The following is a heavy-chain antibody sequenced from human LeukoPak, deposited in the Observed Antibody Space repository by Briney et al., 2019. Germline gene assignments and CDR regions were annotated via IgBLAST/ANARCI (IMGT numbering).Heavy chain of an antibody. CDR2: IIPIFGTA. Sequence: GASVKVSCTASGGTFSSYAISWVRQAPGQGPEWMGGIIPIFGTANYAQKFQGRVTITADESTSTAYMELSSLRSEDTAVYYCARDLGYCTNGVCHTRFNYWGQGTLVAVSS. D-gene: IGHD2-8*01. V-gene: IGHV1-69*13. J-gene: IGHJ4*02. CDR1: GGTFSSYA. CDR3: ARDLGYCTNGVCHTRFNY.